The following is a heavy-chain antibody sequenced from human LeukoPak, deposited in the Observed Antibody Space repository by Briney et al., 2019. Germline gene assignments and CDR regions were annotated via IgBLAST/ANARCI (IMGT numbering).Heavy chain of an antibody. Sequence: ASVKVSCKASGYTFTSYGISWVRQAPGQGLEWMGWISAYNGNTNYAQKLQGRVTLTRDTSTSTAYMELRSLRSDDTAVYYCARVSLRLGELSYDYWGQGTLVTVSS. J-gene: IGHJ4*02. D-gene: IGHD3-16*02. CDR2: ISAYNGNT. V-gene: IGHV1-18*01. CDR3: ARVSLRLGELSYDY. CDR1: GYTFTSYG.